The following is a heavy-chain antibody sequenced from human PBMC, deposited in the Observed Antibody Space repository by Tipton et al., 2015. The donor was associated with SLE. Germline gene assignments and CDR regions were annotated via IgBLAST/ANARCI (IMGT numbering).Heavy chain of an antibody. V-gene: IGHV4-59*11. CDR1: GGSLSGHY. CDR2: IYYSGST. CDR3: AKVGSRGSYADFDY. J-gene: IGHJ4*02. Sequence: TLSLTCAVYGGSLSGHYWSWIRQPPGKGLEWIGYIYYSGSTNYNPSLKSRVTISVDTSKNQFSLKLSSVTAADTAVYYCAKVGSRGSYADFDYWGQGTLVTVSS. D-gene: IGHD1-26*01.